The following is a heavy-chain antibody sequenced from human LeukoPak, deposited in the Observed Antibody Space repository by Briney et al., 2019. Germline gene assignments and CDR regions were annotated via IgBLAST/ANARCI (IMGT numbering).Heavy chain of an antibody. Sequence: GGSLRLSCTVSGIIFGDETVSWVRQAPGKALEWVSSITTTGTYIFYGDSVKGRFTISRDNAKNSLYLQMNGLRAEDTAVYYCARDPYSGSYGAYYYYYMDVWGKGTTVTISS. CDR2: ITTTGTYI. J-gene: IGHJ6*03. CDR1: GIIFGDET. V-gene: IGHV3-21*01. D-gene: IGHD1-26*01. CDR3: ARDPYSGSYGAYYYYYMDV.